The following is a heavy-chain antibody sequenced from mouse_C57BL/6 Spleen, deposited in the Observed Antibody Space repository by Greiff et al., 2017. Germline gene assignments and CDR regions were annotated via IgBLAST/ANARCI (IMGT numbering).Heavy chain of an antibody. CDR3: ARDYYYGSSPSY. CDR2: ISYDGSN. Sequence: ESGPGLVKPSQSLSLTCSVTGYSITSGYYWNWIRQFPGNKLEWMGYISYDGSNNYNPSLKNRISITRDTSKNQFFLKLNSVTTEDTATYYCARDYYYGSSPSYWGQGTSVTVSS. V-gene: IGHV3-6*01. CDR1: GYSITSGYY. J-gene: IGHJ4*01. D-gene: IGHD1-1*01.